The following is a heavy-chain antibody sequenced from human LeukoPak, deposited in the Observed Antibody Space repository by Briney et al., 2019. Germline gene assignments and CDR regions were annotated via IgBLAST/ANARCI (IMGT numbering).Heavy chain of an antibody. CDR2: INPIIGGT. V-gene: IGHV1-2*02. D-gene: IGHD3-10*01. CDR1: GYTFTDYY. Sequence: ASVKVSFTGSGYTFTDYYMHWVRQAPGQGVEWMGWINPIIGGTNYAQKFQGRFTMTRDTSSSTFYMELSRLRSDDTAVYFCARECFREILVIPDPFDIWGQGTMVTVSS. J-gene: IGHJ3*02. CDR3: ARECFREILVIPDPFDI.